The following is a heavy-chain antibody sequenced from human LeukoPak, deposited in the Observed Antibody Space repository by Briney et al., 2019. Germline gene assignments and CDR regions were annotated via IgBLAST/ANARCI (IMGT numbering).Heavy chain of an antibody. J-gene: IGHJ4*02. CDR1: GFTFSSYG. Sequence: GGTLRLSCAASGFTFSSYGMSWVRQAPGKGLEWVSGISGSGGSTNYADSVKGRFTISRDNSKNTLYLQMNSLRAEDTAVYYCAKSSPPPLRYWGQGTLVTVSS. CDR3: AKSSPPPLRY. V-gene: IGHV3-23*01. CDR2: ISGSGGST.